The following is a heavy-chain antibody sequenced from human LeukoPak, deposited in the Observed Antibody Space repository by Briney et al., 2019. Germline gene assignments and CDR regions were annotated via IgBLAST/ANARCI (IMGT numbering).Heavy chain of an antibody. CDR2: INPNSGGT. D-gene: IGHD3-10*01. V-gene: IGHV1-2*02. J-gene: IGHJ4*02. CDR3: ARDHYYGSGILKP. CDR1: GYTFTGHY. Sequence: GASVKVSCKASGYTFTGHYMHWVRQAPGQGLEWMGWINPNSGGTNYAQKFQGRVTMTRDTSISTAYMELSGLRSDDTAVYYCARDHYYGSGILKPWGQGTLVTVSS.